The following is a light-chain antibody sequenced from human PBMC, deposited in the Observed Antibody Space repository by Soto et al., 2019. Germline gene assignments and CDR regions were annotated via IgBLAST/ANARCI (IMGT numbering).Light chain of an antibody. CDR1: QSVSSN. V-gene: IGKV3-15*01. CDR3: QQYNNWPWT. J-gene: IGKJ1*01. CDR2: GAS. Sequence: EIVMTQSPATLSVSPGERATLSCRASQSVSSNLAWYQQKPGQAPRLLIYGASTRATGIPARFSGSGSGTEFTLIISSLQSEDFAVYYCQQYNNWPWTFGEGTKLEIE.